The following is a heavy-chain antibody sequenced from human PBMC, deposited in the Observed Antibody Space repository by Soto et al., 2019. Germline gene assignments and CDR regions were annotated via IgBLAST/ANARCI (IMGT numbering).Heavy chain of an antibody. CDR2: IWYDGSNK. V-gene: IGHV3-33*01. D-gene: IGHD2-2*01. CDR1: GFTFSSYG. Sequence: GGSLRLSCAASGFTFSSYGMHWVRQAPGKGLEWVAVIWYDGSNKYYADSVKGRFTISRDNSKNTLYLQMNRLRAEDTAVYYCARDGFCSSNSCYAHFDYCGQRTLVPVSA. J-gene: IGHJ4*02. CDR3: ARDGFCSSNSCYAHFDY.